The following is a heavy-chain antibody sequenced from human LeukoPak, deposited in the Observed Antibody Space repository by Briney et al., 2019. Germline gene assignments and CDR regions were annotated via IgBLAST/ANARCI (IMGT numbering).Heavy chain of an antibody. V-gene: IGHV1-18*01. D-gene: IGHD2-8*01. CDR2: ISAYNGNT. CDR3: ARDGVSHSPRFDY. Sequence: ASVKVSCKASGYTFTSYGISWVRQAPGQGLEWMGWISAYNGNTNYAQKLQGSVTMTTDTSTSTAYMELRRLRSEDRAVFYCARDGVSHSPRFDYWGQGTLVTVSS. J-gene: IGHJ4*02. CDR1: GYTFTSYG.